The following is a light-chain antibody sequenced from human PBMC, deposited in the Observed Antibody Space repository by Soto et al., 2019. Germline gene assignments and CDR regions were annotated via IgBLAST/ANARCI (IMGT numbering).Light chain of an antibody. J-gene: IGKJ1*01. V-gene: IGKV1-5*01. CDR3: QQYETFSGT. Sequence: IQDAVSPSTLSVSVGNSLTITCRASQGIDTSLAWYQQKPGKAPKLLIYDASALPRGVPSRFSGSGSGTKFTLTIASLQPDDFATYYCQQYETFSGTFGPGTKVDI. CDR1: QGIDTS. CDR2: DAS.